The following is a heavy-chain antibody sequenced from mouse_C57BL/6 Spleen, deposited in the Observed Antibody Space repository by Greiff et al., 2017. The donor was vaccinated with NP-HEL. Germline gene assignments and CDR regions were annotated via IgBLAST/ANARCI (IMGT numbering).Heavy chain of an antibody. CDR1: GYSITSGYY. V-gene: IGHV3-6*01. CDR2: ISYDGSN. CDR3: ARDKAY. J-gene: IGHJ3*01. Sequence: EVHLVESGPGLVKPSQSLSLTCSVTGYSITSGYYWNWIRQFPGNNLEWMGYISYDGSNNYNPSLKNRISITRDTSKNQFFLKLNSVTTEDTATYYCARDKAYWGQGTLVTVSA.